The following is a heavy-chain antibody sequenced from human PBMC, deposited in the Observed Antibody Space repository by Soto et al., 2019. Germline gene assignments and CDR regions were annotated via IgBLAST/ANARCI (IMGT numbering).Heavy chain of an antibody. V-gene: IGHV4-39*01. CDR2: IYYSGST. Sequence: PSETLSLTCTVSGGSISSSSYYWGWIRQPPGKGLAWIGSIYYSGSTYYNPSLKSRFTISVDTSKNHFSLKLSSVTAADTAVYYCARLGYSSSSAYYYYGMDVWGQGTTVT. CDR1: GGSISSSSYY. CDR3: ARLGYSSSSAYYYYGMDV. D-gene: IGHD6-6*01. J-gene: IGHJ6*02.